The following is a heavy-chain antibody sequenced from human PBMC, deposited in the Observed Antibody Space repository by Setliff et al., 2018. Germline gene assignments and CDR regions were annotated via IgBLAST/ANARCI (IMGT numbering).Heavy chain of an antibody. V-gene: IGHV4-59*11. CDR2: IFYSGST. D-gene: IGHD6-13*01. CDR1: GGSIGSHS. J-gene: IGHJ3*02. Sequence: SETLSLTCTVSGGSIGSHSWGWIRQPPGEGLEWIGNIFYSGSTKYNPSLKSRVTMSIDTSKNQFSLKVKYVTAADTALYYCARESREILAVGTDAFDIWGQGTMVTVSS. CDR3: ARESREILAVGTDAFDI.